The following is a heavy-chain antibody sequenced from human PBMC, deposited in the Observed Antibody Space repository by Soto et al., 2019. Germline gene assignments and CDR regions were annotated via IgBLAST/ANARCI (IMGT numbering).Heavy chain of an antibody. D-gene: IGHD6-6*01. CDR1: GGSISSGDYY. J-gene: IGHJ5*02. V-gene: IGHV4-30-4*01. CDR3: ARAEYSRGWFDP. Sequence: PSETLSLTCTVSGGSISSGDYYWSWIRQPPGKGLEWIGYIYYSGSTYYNPSLKSRVTISVDTSKNQFSLKLSSVTAADTAVYYCARAEYSRGWFDPWGQGTLVTVSS. CDR2: IYYSGST.